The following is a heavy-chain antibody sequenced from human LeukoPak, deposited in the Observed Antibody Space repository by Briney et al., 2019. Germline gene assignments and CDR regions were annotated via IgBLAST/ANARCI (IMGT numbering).Heavy chain of an antibody. V-gene: IGHV3-48*03. CDR2: ISSSGSSI. J-gene: IGHJ4*02. CDR1: GFTSSSYE. CDR3: ASLNPLVLVTPFDY. Sequence: GGSLRLSCAASGFTSSSYEMNWVRQAPGKGLEWVSYISSSGSSIYYADSVTGRFTISRDNAKNTLYLQMNSLRADDTAVYYCASLNPLVLVTPFDYWGQGTLVTVSS. D-gene: IGHD2-21*02.